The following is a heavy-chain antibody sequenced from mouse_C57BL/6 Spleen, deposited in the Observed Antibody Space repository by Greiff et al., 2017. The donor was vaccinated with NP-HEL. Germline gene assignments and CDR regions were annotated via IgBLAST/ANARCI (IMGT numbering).Heavy chain of an antibody. CDR2: ISSGSSTI. Sequence: EVKLVESGGGLVKPGGSLKLSCAASGFTFSDYGMHWVRQAPEKGLEWVAYISSGSSTIYYADTVKGRFTISRDNAKNTLFLQMTSLRSEDTAMYYSAIDYDYAMDYWGQGTSVTVSS. CDR1: GFTFSDYG. V-gene: IGHV5-17*01. D-gene: IGHD2-4*01. J-gene: IGHJ4*01. CDR3: AIDYDYAMDY.